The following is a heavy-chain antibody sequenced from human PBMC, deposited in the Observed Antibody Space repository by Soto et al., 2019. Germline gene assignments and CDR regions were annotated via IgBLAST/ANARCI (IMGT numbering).Heavy chain of an antibody. Sequence: GASVKVSCKASGYTFTIYCISWVRQAPGQGLEWMGWISAYNGNTNYAQKLQGRVTMTTDTSTSTAYMELRSLRSDDTAVYYCARGPVDGLERRYYYMDVWGKGTTVTVS. J-gene: IGHJ6*03. CDR3: ARGPVDGLERRYYYMDV. CDR1: GYTFTIYC. CDR2: ISAYNGNT. V-gene: IGHV1-18*01. D-gene: IGHD1-1*01.